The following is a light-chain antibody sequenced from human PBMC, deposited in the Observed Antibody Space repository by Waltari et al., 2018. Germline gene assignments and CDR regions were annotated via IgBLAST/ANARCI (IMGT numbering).Light chain of an antibody. J-gene: IGLJ2*01. CDR3: QVWDDTSDVV. CDR1: NIGSKT. Sequence: YVLTQPPSVSVAPGTTTRITCGGNNIGSKTVHWYQQKPGQAPVLVVFDDSARPSGIPERFSGSNSGNMATLTITRVEAGDEADYYCQVWDDTSDVVFGGGTRLTVL. CDR2: DDS. V-gene: IGLV3-21*03.